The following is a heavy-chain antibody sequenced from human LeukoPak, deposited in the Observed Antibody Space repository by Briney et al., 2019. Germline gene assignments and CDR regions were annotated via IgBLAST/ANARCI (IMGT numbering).Heavy chain of an antibody. V-gene: IGHV3-48*01. Sequence: GGSLRLSCVGSGFTFSSYHMDWVRQAPGKGLEWVSYISSSSSTIYYADSVKGRFTISRDNAKNSLYLQTNSLGAEDTAVYYCARVWGSRWYFDLWGRGTLVTVSS. CDR1: GFTFSSYH. D-gene: IGHD7-27*01. CDR2: ISSSSSTI. CDR3: ARVWGSRWYFDL. J-gene: IGHJ2*01.